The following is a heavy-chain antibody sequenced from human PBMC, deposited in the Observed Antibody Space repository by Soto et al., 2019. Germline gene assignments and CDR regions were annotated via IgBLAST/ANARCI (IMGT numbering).Heavy chain of an antibody. D-gene: IGHD3-10*01. CDR2: IYYSGST. Sequence: QVQLQESGPGLVKPSQTLSLTCTVSGGSISSGGYYWSWIRQHPGKGLEWIGYIYYSGSTYYNPSCRSRITSSLDTSKNQFSLKLRSVTDADTAVYYGARENTYGSGSYYSWFDPWGQGTLVTVSS. J-gene: IGHJ5*02. CDR1: GGSISSGGYY. CDR3: ARENTYGSGSYYSWFDP. V-gene: IGHV4-31*03.